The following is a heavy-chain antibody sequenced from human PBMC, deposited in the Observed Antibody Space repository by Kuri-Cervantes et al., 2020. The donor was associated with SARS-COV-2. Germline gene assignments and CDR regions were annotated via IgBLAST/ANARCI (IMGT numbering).Heavy chain of an antibody. D-gene: IGHD3-10*01. CDR1: GFTFSTYE. V-gene: IGHV3-48*03. CDR3: AKDWMWGGSGSYDY. J-gene: IGHJ4*02. CDR2: ITGSGTTI. Sequence: GESLKISCVASGFTFSTYEMNWVRQAPGKGLEWVSYITGSGTTIYYADSVKGRFTISRDNSKNTLYLQMNSLRAEDTAVYYCAKDWMWGGSGSYDYWGQGTLVTVSS.